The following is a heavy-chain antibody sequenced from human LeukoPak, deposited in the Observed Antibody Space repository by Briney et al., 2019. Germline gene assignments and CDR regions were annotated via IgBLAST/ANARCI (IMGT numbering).Heavy chain of an antibody. CDR1: GDSISSSSHY. J-gene: IGHJ5*02. CDR2: IFYSGRA. Sequence: SETLSLTCSVSGDSISSSSHYWGWIRQPPGKGLEWIGSIFYSGRAYYTPSLKSRVTMSLDTSKNQFSLRLTSVTAADTAAYYCARQIAVVEPTDPNWFDPWGQGTLVTVSS. D-gene: IGHD2-21*01. V-gene: IGHV4-39*07. CDR3: ARQIAVVEPTDPNWFDP.